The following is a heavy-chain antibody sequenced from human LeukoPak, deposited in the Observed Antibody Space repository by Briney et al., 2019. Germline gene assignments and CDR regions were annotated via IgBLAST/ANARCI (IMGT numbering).Heavy chain of an antibody. D-gene: IGHD4-23*01. CDR1: GFTFSSYW. V-gene: IGHV3-7*01. CDR3: ARVYGGNSYAFDI. Sequence: GGSLRPSCAASGFTFSSYWMSWVRQAPGKGLEWVANIKQDGSEKYYVDSVKGRFTISRDNAKNSLYLQMNSLRAVDTAVYYCARVYGGNSYAFDIWGQGTMVTVSS. J-gene: IGHJ3*02. CDR2: IKQDGSEK.